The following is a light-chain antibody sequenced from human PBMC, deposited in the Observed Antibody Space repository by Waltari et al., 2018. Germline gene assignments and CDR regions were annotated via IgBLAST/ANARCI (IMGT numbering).Light chain of an antibody. CDR2: DPN. Sequence: QAVVTQDPSLTVSPGGTVTLTFGSSSGAVTSGHFPYWFQQKPGQAPRTLIFDPNNKHSWTPARFIGSLLGGKAALTLSGAQPEDEAVYYCLISSDDARVFGGGTKLTVL. CDR3: LISSDDARV. CDR1: SGAVTSGHF. J-gene: IGLJ2*01. V-gene: IGLV7-46*01.